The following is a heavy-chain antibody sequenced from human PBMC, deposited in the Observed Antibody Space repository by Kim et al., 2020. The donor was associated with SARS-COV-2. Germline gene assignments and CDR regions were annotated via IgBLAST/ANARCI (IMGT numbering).Heavy chain of an antibody. J-gene: IGHJ6*02. V-gene: IGHV3-30*02. Sequence: MQGRFTIPRDNSENTLYLQRNSLRPEETAVYYCAKALLRGVNFYYCGMDVWGQGTTVTVSS. CDR3: AKALLRGVNFYYCGMDV. D-gene: IGHD3-10*01.